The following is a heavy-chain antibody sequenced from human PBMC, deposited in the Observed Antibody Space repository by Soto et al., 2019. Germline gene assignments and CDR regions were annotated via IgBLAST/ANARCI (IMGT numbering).Heavy chain of an antibody. D-gene: IGHD3-10*01. V-gene: IGHV1-69*01. J-gene: IGHJ6*02. Sequence: QVQLVQSGAEVKKPGSSVKVSCKASGGTFSSYAISWVRQAPGQGLEWMGGIIPIFGTANYAQKFQGRVTITADESTSTAYMELSSRRSEDTAVYYCARGEGYYGSGSCSYYYYYYGMDVWGQGTTVTVSS. CDR2: IIPIFGTA. CDR1: GGTFSSYA. CDR3: ARGEGYYGSGSCSYYYYYYGMDV.